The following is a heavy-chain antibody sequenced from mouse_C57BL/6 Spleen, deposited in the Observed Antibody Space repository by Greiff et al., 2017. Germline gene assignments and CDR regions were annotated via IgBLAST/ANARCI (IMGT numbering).Heavy chain of an antibody. D-gene: IGHD2-4*01. J-gene: IGHJ3*01. CDR3: ARTEAYDYDWFAY. CDR1: GYTFTSYW. V-gene: IGHV1-7*01. Sequence: QVQLQQSGAELAKPGASVKLSCKASGYTFTSYWMHWVKQRPGQGLEWIGYINPSSGYTKYNQKFKDKATLTADKSSSTASMQLSSLTYEDSAVYYCARTEAYDYDWFAYWGQGTLVTVSA. CDR2: INPSSGYT.